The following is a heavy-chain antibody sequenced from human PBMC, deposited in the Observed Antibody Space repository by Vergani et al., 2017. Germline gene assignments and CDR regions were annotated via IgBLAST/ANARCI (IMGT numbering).Heavy chain of an antibody. CDR2: ISYDGSNK. J-gene: IGHJ4*02. CDR3: AKDLGYSSLRGADY. D-gene: IGHD5-18*01. CDR1: GFTFSSYG. Sequence: QVQLVESGGGVVQPGRSLRLSCAASGFTFSSYGMHWVRQAPGKGLEWVAVISYDGSNKYYADSVKGRFTISRDNSKNTLYLQMNSLRAEDTAVYYCAKDLGYSSLRGADYWGQGTLVTVSS. V-gene: IGHV3-30*18.